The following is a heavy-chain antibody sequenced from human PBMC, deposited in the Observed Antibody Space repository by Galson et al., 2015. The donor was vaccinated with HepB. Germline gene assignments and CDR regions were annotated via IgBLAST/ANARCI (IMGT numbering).Heavy chain of an antibody. D-gene: IGHD6-19*01. Sequence: SVKVSCKASGGTFSSYAISWVRQAPGQGLEWMGGIIPILGIANYAQKFQGRVTITADKSTSTAYMELSSLRSEDTAVYYCASRDSSGWPMGAFGIWGQGTMVTVSS. V-gene: IGHV1-69*10. CDR1: GGTFSSYA. CDR3: ASRDSSGWPMGAFGI. J-gene: IGHJ3*02. CDR2: IIPILGIA.